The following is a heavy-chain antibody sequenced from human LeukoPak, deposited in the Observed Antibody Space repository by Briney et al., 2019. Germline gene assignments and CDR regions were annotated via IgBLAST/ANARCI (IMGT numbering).Heavy chain of an antibody. Sequence: GGSLRPSCAASGFTFSSYAMSWVRQAPGKGLEWVSAISGSGGSTYYADSVKGRFTISRDNFKNTLYLQMNSLRAEDTAVYYCASYYDSSPQAFDIWGQGTMVTASS. CDR1: GFTFSSYA. CDR3: ASYYDSSPQAFDI. D-gene: IGHD3-22*01. CDR2: ISGSGGST. V-gene: IGHV3-23*01. J-gene: IGHJ3*02.